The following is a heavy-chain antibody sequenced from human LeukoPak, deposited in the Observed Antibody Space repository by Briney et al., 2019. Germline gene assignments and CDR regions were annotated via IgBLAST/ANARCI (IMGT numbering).Heavy chain of an antibody. CDR1: GFTFSSHW. CDR3: ARSKRWYSTDAFDI. Sequence: GGSLRLSCAASGFTFSSHWMHWVRQAPGKGLVLVSRISGDGSNTTYADSVKGRFTISRDNAKNTLYLQMNSLRDEDTAVYHCARSKRWYSTDAFDIWGQGTMVTVSS. CDR2: ISGDGSNT. J-gene: IGHJ3*02. V-gene: IGHV3-74*03. D-gene: IGHD2-15*01.